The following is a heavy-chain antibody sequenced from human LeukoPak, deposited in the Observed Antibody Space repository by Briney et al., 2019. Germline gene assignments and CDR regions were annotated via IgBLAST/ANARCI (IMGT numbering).Heavy chain of an antibody. J-gene: IGHJ4*02. V-gene: IGHV1-46*01. Sequence: VASVKVSCKASGGTFSSYAISWVRQAPGQGLEWMGIINPSGGSTSYAQKFQGRVTMTRDTSTSTVYMELSSLRSEDTAVYYCARGGYSGRPVGYWGQGTLVTVSS. CDR1: GGTFSSYA. CDR2: INPSGGST. CDR3: ARGGYSGRPVGY. D-gene: IGHD1-26*01.